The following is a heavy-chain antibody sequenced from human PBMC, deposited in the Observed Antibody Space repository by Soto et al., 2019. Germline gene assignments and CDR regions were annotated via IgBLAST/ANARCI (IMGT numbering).Heavy chain of an antibody. CDR3: ARDVEYTAGHCFDY. Sequence: GGSLRLSCTASGFTFSELLMPWFRQAPGKGLEWVGFIRSKAYGGTTDYAASVKGRFTISRADTKRIAYLHMNSLKTKATDVYFCARDVEYTAGHCFDYWGQGTLVTVSS. CDR2: IRSKAYGGTT. J-gene: IGHJ4*02. D-gene: IGHD6-6*01. V-gene: IGHV3-49*03. CDR1: GFTFSELL.